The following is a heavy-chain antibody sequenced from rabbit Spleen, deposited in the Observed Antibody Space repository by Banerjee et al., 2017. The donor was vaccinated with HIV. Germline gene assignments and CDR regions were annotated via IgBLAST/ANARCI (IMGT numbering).Heavy chain of an antibody. CDR2: IDSGVSGFT. CDR3: ARDTSSSFSSYGMDL. CDR1: GVSFSGDSY. Sequence: QQLVESGGGLVKPGASLTLTCKASGVSFSGDSYMCWVRQAPGKGLEWIACIDSGVSGFTYFATWAKGRFTCSKTSSTTVTLQMTRLTAADTATYFCARDTSSSFSSYGMDLWGPGTLVTVS. J-gene: IGHJ6*01. D-gene: IGHD1-1*01. V-gene: IGHV1S40*01.